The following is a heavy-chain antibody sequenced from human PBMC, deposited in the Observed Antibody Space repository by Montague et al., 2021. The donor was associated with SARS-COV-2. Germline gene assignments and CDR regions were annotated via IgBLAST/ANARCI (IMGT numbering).Heavy chain of an antibody. V-gene: IGHV4-39*07. CDR3: ARNTLLRGYLDL. Sequence: SETLSLTCTVSGGSISTSPYFWGWIRQPPGKGLDCIVIIYYSGSTYYNPTRKTRVTISVDTSKNHFSLKLSSVTAADTALDYCARNTLLRGYLDLWGRGTLVTVSS. J-gene: IGHJ2*01. CDR1: GGSISTSPYF. D-gene: IGHD2-15*01. CDR2: IYYSGST.